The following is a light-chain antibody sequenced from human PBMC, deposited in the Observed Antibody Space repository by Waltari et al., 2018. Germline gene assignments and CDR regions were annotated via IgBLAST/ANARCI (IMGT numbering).Light chain of an antibody. CDR1: SSDVGNYNY. V-gene: IGLV2-8*01. J-gene: IGLJ3*02. Sequence: QSALTQPPSASGSPGQSVTISCTGSSSDVGNYNYVSWYQQHPGKAPKLMIYEGTKRPSGVPDRFSGSKSGNTASLTVSGLQADDEADYYCSSYAGSNNLMFGGGTKVTVL. CDR2: EGT. CDR3: SSYAGSNNLM.